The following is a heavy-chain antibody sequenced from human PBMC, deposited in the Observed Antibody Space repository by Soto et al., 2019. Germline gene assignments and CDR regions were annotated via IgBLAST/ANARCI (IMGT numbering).Heavy chain of an antibody. D-gene: IGHD3-16*01. CDR1: GGSVSSGSYY. J-gene: IGHJ3*02. V-gene: IGHV4-61*01. CDR2: IYYSGST. Sequence: QVQLQESGPGLVKPSETLSLTCTVSGGSVSSGSYYWSWIRQPPGKGLEWIGYIYYSGSTNYNPSLKSRGTISEDTSKNQCALKLSSVTAADTAVYYGAGITPRGAFDIWGQGTMVTVSS. CDR3: AGITPRGAFDI.